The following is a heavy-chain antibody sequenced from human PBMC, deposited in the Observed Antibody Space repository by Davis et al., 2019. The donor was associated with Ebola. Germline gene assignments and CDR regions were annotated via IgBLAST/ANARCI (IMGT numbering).Heavy chain of an antibody. CDR1: GFTFSSYW. D-gene: IGHD3-16*01. J-gene: IGHJ4*02. V-gene: IGHV3-7*01. CDR2: MNQDGTHI. Sequence: GESLKISCAASGFTFSSYWLSWVRVTPGKGPEWVANMNQDGTHIQYVDSVKGRFTISRDNAKNSLYLQMSSLRAEDTAVYYCATSEPSGRGGSFDSWGQGTLVTVSS. CDR3: ATSEPSGRGGSFDS.